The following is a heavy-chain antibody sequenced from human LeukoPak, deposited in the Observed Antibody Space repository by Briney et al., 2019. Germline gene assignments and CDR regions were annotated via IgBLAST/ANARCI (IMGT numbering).Heavy chain of an antibody. V-gene: IGHV3-53*01. Sequence: PGGSLSLSCAASGFTFSSYAMSWARQAPGKGLEWVSVIYTDGSTFYADSVKGRFTISRDNSKNTLYLQMSSLRAEDTAVYYCVRDRGFYDTSPPDWGQGTLVTVSS. D-gene: IGHD3-22*01. CDR1: GFTFSSYA. CDR2: IYTDGST. J-gene: IGHJ4*02. CDR3: VRDRGFYDTSPPD.